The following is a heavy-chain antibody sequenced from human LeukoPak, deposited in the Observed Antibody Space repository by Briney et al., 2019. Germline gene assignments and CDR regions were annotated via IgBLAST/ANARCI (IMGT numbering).Heavy chain of an antibody. CDR1: GFTFSTYA. Sequence: GGSLRLSCAASGFTFSTYAMHWVRQAPGKGLEWVAVISYDGSNKYYADSVKGRFTMSRDNSKNTLYLQMNSLRAEDTAVYYCAKGSYYDSSGSFYFDYWGQGTLVTVSS. CDR3: AKGSYYDSSGSFYFDY. D-gene: IGHD3-22*01. CDR2: ISYDGSNK. V-gene: IGHV3-30-3*01. J-gene: IGHJ4*02.